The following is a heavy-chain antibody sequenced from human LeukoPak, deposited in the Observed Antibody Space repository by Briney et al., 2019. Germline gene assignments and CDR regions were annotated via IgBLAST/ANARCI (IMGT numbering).Heavy chain of an antibody. V-gene: IGHV3-33*01. J-gene: IGHJ4*02. Sequence: GGSLRLSCAASGFTFSSYGMHWVRQAPGKGLEWVAVIWYDGSNKYYADSVKGRFTISRDNSKNTLYLQMNSLRAEDTAVYYCARGLGEQWPRTFDYWGQGTLVTVSS. D-gene: IGHD6-19*01. CDR2: IWYDGSNK. CDR1: GFTFSSYG. CDR3: ARGLGEQWPRTFDY.